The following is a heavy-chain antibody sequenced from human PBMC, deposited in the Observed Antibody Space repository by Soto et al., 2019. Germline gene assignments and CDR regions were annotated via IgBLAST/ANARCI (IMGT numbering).Heavy chain of an antibody. V-gene: IGHV3-23*01. Sequence: GSLRLSCAASGFTFSKHAMTWVRQAPGKGLEWVSTVSAGGDRTFNADSVKGRFTISRDNAKNSLYLQMNSLRAEDTAVYYCARGGSYRFGHYYYYYMDVWGKGTTVTVS. CDR1: GFTFSKHA. CDR2: VSAGGDRT. J-gene: IGHJ6*03. CDR3: ARGGSYRFGHYYYYYMDV. D-gene: IGHD3-16*02.